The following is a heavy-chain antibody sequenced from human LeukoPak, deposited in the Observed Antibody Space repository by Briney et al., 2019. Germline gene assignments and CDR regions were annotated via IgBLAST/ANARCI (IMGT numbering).Heavy chain of an antibody. D-gene: IGHD3-16*01. J-gene: IGHJ2*01. Sequence: PSETLSLTCAVYGGSFSGYYWSWIRQPAGKGLEWIGRIYTSGSTNYNPSLKSRVTMSVDTSKNQFSLKLSSVTAADTAVYYCARDSSYPLYWYFDLWGRGTLVTVSS. CDR3: ARDSSYPLYWYFDL. CDR1: GGSFSGYY. V-gene: IGHV4-4*07. CDR2: IYTSGST.